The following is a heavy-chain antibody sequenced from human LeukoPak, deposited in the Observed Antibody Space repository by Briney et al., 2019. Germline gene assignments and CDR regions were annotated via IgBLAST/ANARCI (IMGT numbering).Heavy chain of an antibody. CDR3: ARGATGWLVSYYFDY. D-gene: IGHD6-19*01. CDR2: INGNSGGT. V-gene: IGHV1-2*02. J-gene: IGHJ4*02. Sequence: GASVKVSCKASGYTFTGYFIHWVRQAPGQGLEWLGWINGNSGGTNYAQKFQGRVTMTRDTSISTAYMELRRLESDDTAVYYCARGATGWLVSYYFDYWGQGTLVTVSS. CDR1: GYTFTGYF.